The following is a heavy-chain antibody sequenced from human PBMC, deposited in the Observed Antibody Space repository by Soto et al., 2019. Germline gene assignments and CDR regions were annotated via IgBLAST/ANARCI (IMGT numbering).Heavy chain of an antibody. D-gene: IGHD2-15*01. J-gene: IGHJ6*02. Sequence: GGSLRLSCAASGFTFSSFGMHWVRQAPGKGLEWVAVIWYDGSNKYYADSVKGRFTISRDNSKNTLYLQMNSLRAEDTAVYYCARERPTYCSGTNCYSDYYGMDVWGQGTTVTVSS. CDR1: GFTFSSFG. V-gene: IGHV3-33*01. CDR2: IWYDGSNK. CDR3: ARERPTYCSGTNCYSDYYGMDV.